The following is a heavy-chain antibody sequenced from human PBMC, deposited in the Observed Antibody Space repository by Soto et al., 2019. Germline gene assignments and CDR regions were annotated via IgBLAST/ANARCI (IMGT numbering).Heavy chain of an antibody. V-gene: IGHV3-33*01. J-gene: IGHJ4*02. CDR1: GFTFSSYG. D-gene: IGHD3-3*01. CDR3: ARGGFLEWLLYFDY. CDR2: IWYDGSNK. Sequence: QVQLVESGGGVVQPGRSLRLSCAASGFTFSSYGMHWVRQAPGKGLEWVAVIWYDGSNKYYADSVKGRFTISRDNSKNPLYLQMNSLRAEDTAVYYCARGGFLEWLLYFDYWGQGTLVTVSS.